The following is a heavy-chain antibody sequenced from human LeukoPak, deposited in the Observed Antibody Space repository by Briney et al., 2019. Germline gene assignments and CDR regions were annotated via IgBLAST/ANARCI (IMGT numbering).Heavy chain of an antibody. V-gene: IGHV3-9*03. CDR1: GFTFDDYA. Sequence: GGSLRLSCAASGFTFDDYAMHWVRRAPGKGLEWVSGISWNSGSIGYADSVKGRFTISRDNAKNSLYLQMNSLRAEDMALYYCAKAKGIAVAESFDYWGQGTLVTVSS. CDR3: AKAKGIAVAESFDY. D-gene: IGHD6-19*01. J-gene: IGHJ4*02. CDR2: ISWNSGSI.